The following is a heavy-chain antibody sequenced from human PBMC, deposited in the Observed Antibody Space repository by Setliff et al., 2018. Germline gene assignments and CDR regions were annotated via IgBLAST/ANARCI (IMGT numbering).Heavy chain of an antibody. CDR1: GGTFDSYS. Sequence: SVKVSCKASGGTFDSYSFTWLRQAPGQGLEWVGGFTPILLTPNYAQKFQGRITITADKSTSTAYMELSGLRSDDTAVYFCARPRSPKISIFGVTPFDYWGQGSLVTVSS. J-gene: IGHJ4*02. CDR3: ARPRSPKISIFGVTPFDY. V-gene: IGHV1-69*06. D-gene: IGHD3-3*01. CDR2: FTPILLTP.